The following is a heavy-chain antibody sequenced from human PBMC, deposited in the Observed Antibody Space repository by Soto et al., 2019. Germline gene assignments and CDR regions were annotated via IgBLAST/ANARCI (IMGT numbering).Heavy chain of an antibody. CDR2: IYPGDSDT. CDR3: ARLIRLELRGLHWFDP. Sequence: GESLKISCKGSGYSFTSYWIGWVRQVPGKGLEWMGIIYPGDSDTRYSPSFQGQVTISADKSISTAYLQWSSLKASDTAMYYCARLIRLELRGLHWFDPWGQGTLVTVSS. V-gene: IGHV5-51*01. CDR1: GYSFTSYW. D-gene: IGHD1-7*01. J-gene: IGHJ5*02.